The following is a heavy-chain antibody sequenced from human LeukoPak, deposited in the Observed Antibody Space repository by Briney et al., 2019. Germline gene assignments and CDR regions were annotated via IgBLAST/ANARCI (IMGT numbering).Heavy chain of an antibody. CDR2: ISWNSDTI. V-gene: IGHV3-9*01. D-gene: IGHD5-18*01. CDR1: GFTFDDYP. J-gene: IGHJ4*02. Sequence: PGGSLRLSCAASGFTFDDYPMHWVRQAPGEGLVWVSGISWNSDTIGYADSVKGRFTISRDNAKNSLYLQMNSLRAEDTALYYCANFGDTAMVTGYWGQGTLVTVSS. CDR3: ANFGDTAMVTGY.